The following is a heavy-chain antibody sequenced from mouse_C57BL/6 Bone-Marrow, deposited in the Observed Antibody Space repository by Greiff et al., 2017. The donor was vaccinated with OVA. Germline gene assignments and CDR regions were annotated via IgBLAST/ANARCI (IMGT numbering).Heavy chain of an antibody. CDR2: ISNGGGST. Sequence: DVKLVESGGGLVQPGGSLKLSCAASGFTFSDYYMYWVRQTPEKRLEWVAYISNGGGSTYYPDTVKGRFTISRDNAKNTLYLQMSRLKSEDTAMYYCARVFSPYYYGSYWYFDVWGTGTTVTVSS. CDR3: ARVFSPYYYGSYWYFDV. D-gene: IGHD1-1*01. V-gene: IGHV5-12*01. CDR1: GFTFSDYY. J-gene: IGHJ1*03.